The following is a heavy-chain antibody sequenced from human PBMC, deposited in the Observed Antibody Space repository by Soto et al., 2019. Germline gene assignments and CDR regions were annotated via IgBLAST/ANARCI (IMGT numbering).Heavy chain of an antibody. V-gene: IGHV3-23*01. J-gene: IGHJ5*02. CDR1: GFTFSTYA. CDR2: ISGSGDNS. CDR3: AKAGRPGGSRRNNWFDT. Sequence: PGGSIGLSCAASGFTFSTYAFSGSRQAQGRGLEWVSSISGSGDNSHYTDSVKGRFTISRDNSGAILYLQMNSLRAEDTAVYYCAKAGRPGGSRRNNWFDTWGQGTLVTVSS. D-gene: IGHD3-16*01.